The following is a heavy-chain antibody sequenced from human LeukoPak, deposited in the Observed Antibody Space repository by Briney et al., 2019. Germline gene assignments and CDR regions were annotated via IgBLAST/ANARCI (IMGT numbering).Heavy chain of an antibody. CDR3: ARDGGGYSYGPLDY. CDR1: GYTFTSYY. CDR2: INPSGGST. J-gene: IGHJ4*02. D-gene: IGHD5-18*01. Sequence: ASVKVSCKASGYTFTSYYFHWVRQAPGQGLEWMGLINPSGGSTRYSQKFQGRVTMTRDTSTRTVYMELSSLRSEDTAMYYCARDGGGYSYGPLDYWGQGTLVTVSS. V-gene: IGHV1-46*01.